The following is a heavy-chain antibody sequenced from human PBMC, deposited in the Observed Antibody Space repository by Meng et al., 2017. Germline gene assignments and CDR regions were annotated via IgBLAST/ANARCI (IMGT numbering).Heavy chain of an antibody. Sequence: QLQLQGSGPGLVKPSGTLSLTCTVSGGSISSSSYYWGWIRQPPGKGLEWIGSIYYSGSTYYNPSLKSRVTISVDTSKNQFSLKLSSVTAADTAVYYCARDSSTVTTLRYWGQGTLVTVSS. CDR3: ARDSSTVTTLRY. V-gene: IGHV4-39*07. CDR2: IYYSGST. CDR1: GGSISSSSYY. J-gene: IGHJ4*02. D-gene: IGHD4-17*01.